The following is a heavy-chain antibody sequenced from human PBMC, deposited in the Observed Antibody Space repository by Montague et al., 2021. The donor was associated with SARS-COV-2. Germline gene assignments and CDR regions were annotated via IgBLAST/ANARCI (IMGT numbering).Heavy chain of an antibody. V-gene: IGHV4-31*03. Sequence: TLSLTCTVSGGSISSGGYYWSWIRQHPGKGLEWIGYIYYSGSTYYNPSLKSRVTISVDTSENQFSLKLSSVTAADTAVYYCARVQRITIFGVVTYFDYWGQGTLVAVSS. CDR1: GGSISSGGYY. CDR3: ARVQRITIFGVVTYFDY. J-gene: IGHJ4*02. D-gene: IGHD3-3*01. CDR2: IYYSGST.